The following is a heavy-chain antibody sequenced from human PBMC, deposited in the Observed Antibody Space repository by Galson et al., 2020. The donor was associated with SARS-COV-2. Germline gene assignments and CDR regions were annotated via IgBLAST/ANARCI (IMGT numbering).Heavy chain of an antibody. J-gene: IGHJ1*01. CDR3: ARDHDDSSGWEYFQH. CDR1: GFTFSSYW. V-gene: IGHV3-74*01. Sequence: GGSLRLSCAASGFTFSSYWMHWVRQAPGKGLVWVSRINSDGSSTSYADSVKGRFTISRDNAKNTLYLQMNSLRAEDTAVYYCARDHDDSSGWEYFQHWGQGTLVTVSS. D-gene: IGHD3-22*01. CDR2: INSDGSST.